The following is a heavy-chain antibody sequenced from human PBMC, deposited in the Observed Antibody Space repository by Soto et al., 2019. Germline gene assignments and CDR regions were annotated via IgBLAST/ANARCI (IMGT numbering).Heavy chain of an antibody. CDR3: ATSGGGWYLY. D-gene: IGHD6-19*01. V-gene: IGHV1-8*01. CDR2: LNPNSGDT. CDR1: GYTFSSYD. Sequence: QVQLVQSGAEVKKPGASVKVSCKASGYTFSSYDINWVRQATGQGLEWMGWLNPNSGDTGYAQKFHSRVTLTRNTSISTAYIELSSLTSDDTAVYYCATSGGGWYLYWGQGTLVTVSS. J-gene: IGHJ4*02.